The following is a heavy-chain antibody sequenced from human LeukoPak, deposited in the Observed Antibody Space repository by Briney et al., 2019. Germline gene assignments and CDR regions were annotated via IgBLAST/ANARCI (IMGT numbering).Heavy chain of an antibody. CDR3: AKDSPLTTYTSGWSSNSFDY. V-gene: IGHV3-23*01. Sequence: GGSLRLSCAASGFTVSSKYMSWVRQAPGKGLEWVSTITGGSGAKYYADSVKGRFTISRDNSKDTLYLQMYSLRAEDTAVYFCAKDSPLTTYTSGWSSNSFDYWGQGTLVAVSS. CDR1: GFTVSSKY. D-gene: IGHD6-19*01. CDR2: ITGGSGAK. J-gene: IGHJ4*02.